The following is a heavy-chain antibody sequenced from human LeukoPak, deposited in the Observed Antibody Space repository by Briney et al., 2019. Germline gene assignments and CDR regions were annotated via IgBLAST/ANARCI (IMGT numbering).Heavy chain of an antibody. V-gene: IGHV5-51*01. J-gene: IGHJ3*02. D-gene: IGHD2-2*02. Sequence: GESLKISCKDSGYSFTNYWIGWVRQMPGKGLEWMGIIHSADSNTKYSPSFQGQVTISADKSISTAYLQWSGLKASDTAMYYCARLPSGATLYAFDIWGQGTMVTVSS. CDR3: ARLPSGATLYAFDI. CDR2: IHSADSNT. CDR1: GYSFTNYW.